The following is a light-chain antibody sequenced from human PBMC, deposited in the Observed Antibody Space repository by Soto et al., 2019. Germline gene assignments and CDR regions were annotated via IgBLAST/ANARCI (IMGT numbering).Light chain of an antibody. V-gene: IGLV2-11*01. CDR1: SSDVGGYNY. Sequence: QSVLTQPRSVSGSPGQSVTISCTGTSSDVGGYNYVSWCQQHPGKAPKLMIYDVSKRPSGVPDRFSGSKSGNTASLTISGLQAEDEAVYYCCSYAGSYTLYVFGTGTKVTVL. CDR3: CSYAGSYTLYV. CDR2: DVS. J-gene: IGLJ1*01.